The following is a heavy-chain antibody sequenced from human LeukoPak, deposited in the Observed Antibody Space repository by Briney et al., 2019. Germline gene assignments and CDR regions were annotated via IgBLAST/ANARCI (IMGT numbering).Heavy chain of an antibody. Sequence: SETLSLTCAVSGGSISSGGYSWSWIRQPPGKGLEWIGYIYHSGSTYYNPSLKSRVTISVDRSKNQFSLKLSSVTAADTAVYYCARYSSSSQRFDYWGQGTPVTVSS. CDR2: IYHSGST. D-gene: IGHD6-6*01. V-gene: IGHV4-30-2*01. J-gene: IGHJ4*02. CDR3: ARYSSSSQRFDY. CDR1: GGSISSGGYS.